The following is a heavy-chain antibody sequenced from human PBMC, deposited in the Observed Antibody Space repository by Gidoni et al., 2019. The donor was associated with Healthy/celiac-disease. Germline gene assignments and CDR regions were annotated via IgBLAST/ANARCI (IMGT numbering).Heavy chain of an antibody. CDR2: IIPIFGTA. J-gene: IGHJ3*02. CDR3: ARSLGDIVVVVAATHDAFDI. D-gene: IGHD2-15*01. V-gene: IGHV1-69*01. CDR1: GGTFSSYA. Sequence: QVQLVQSGAEVKKPGSSVKVSCKAAGGTFSSYAISWVRQAPGQGLEWMGGIIPIFGTANYAQKFQGRVTITADESTSTAYMELSSLRSEDTAVYYCARSLGDIVVVVAATHDAFDIWGQGTMVTVSS.